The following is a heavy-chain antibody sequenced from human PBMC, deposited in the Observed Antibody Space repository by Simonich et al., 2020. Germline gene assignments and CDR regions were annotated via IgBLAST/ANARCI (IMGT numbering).Heavy chain of an antibody. CDR3: ARWIAVAGTGAYGMDV. CDR1: GFTFSSYS. CDR2: ISSSSSYI. V-gene: IGHV3-21*01. Sequence: EVQLVESGGGLVKPGGSLRLSCAASGFTFSSYSMNWVRRAPGKGLECVSSISSSSSYIYYADSVKGRFTISRDNAKNSLYLQMNSLRAEDTAVYYCARWIAVAGTGAYGMDVWGQGTTVTVSS. J-gene: IGHJ6*02. D-gene: IGHD6-19*01.